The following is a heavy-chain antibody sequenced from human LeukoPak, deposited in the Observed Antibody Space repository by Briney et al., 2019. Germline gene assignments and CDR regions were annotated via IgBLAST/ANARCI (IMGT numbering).Heavy chain of an antibody. CDR2: ISAYNGNT. Sequence: GASAKVSCKASGYTFTNYGISWVRQAPGQGLEWMGWISAYNGNTNYAQKLQGRVTMTTDTSTSTAYMELRSLRSDDTAVYYCARRGYSYYYYYMDVWGKGTTVTISS. D-gene: IGHD5-12*01. CDR3: ARRGYSYYYYYMDV. J-gene: IGHJ6*03. CDR1: GYTFTNYG. V-gene: IGHV1-18*01.